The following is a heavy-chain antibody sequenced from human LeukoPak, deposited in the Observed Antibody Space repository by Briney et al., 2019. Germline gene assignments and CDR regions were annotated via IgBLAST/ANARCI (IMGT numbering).Heavy chain of an antibody. CDR3: ATDWAWGGFDH. CDR2: INPDDGST. D-gene: IGHD3-16*01. Sequence: GGSLRLSSAASGFTFRKYWLHWVRQAPGKGLVWVSRINPDDGSTSYADSVKGRFTISRDNAKSTLYLQMNSVRAEDTAVYYCATDWAWGGFDHWGQGALVTVSS. CDR1: GFTFRKYW. J-gene: IGHJ4*02. V-gene: IGHV3-74*01.